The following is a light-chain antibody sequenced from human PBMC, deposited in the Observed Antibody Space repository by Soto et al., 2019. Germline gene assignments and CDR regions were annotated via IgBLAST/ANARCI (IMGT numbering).Light chain of an antibody. Sequence: EIVLTQSPGTLSLSPGERAILSCRASQSVSSDSLAWYRQKPGQAPRLLVYDASSRATGIPDRFSGSGSGTDFTLTISRLEPEYFAVYYCQQYGSAPRTFGQGTKLEI. J-gene: IGKJ1*01. V-gene: IGKV3-20*01. CDR2: DAS. CDR1: QSVSSDS. CDR3: QQYGSAPRT.